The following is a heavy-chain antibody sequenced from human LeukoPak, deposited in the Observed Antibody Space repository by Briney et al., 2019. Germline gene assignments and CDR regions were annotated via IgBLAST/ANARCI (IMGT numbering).Heavy chain of an antibody. CDR1: GFTFSNYW. V-gene: IGHV3-74*01. J-gene: IGHJ4*02. CDR3: ARSYGDFDY. D-gene: IGHD4-17*01. Sequence: PGGSLRLSCAVSGFTFSNYWMHWVRRPPGKGLVWVSHINSDGSSTSYADSVKGRFTISRDNAKNTLHLQMNSLRAEDTAVYYCARSYGDFDYWGQGTLVTVSS. CDR2: INSDGSST.